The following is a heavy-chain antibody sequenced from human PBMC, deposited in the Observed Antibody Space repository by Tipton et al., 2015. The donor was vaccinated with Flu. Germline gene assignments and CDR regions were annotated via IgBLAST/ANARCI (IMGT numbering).Heavy chain of an antibody. CDR1: GGSISSGGYY. CDR2: IYYSGST. Sequence: TLSLTCTVSGGSISSGGYYWSWIRQHPGKGLEWIGYIYYSGSTYYNPSLKSRVTISVDTSKNQFSLELSSVTAADTAVYYCARRHYYGSGKHNYYFDYWGQGTLVTVSS. D-gene: IGHD3-10*01. V-gene: IGHV4-31*03. J-gene: IGHJ4*02. CDR3: ARRHYYGSGKHNYYFDY.